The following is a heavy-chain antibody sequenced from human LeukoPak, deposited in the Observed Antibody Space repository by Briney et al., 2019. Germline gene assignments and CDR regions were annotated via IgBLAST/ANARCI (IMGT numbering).Heavy chain of an antibody. J-gene: IGHJ6*03. CDR2: IKQDGSEK. CDR3: AREYYDFWSGPSRGPYYYYMDV. CDR1: GFTFSSYW. Sequence: GGSLRLSCAASGFTFSSYWMRWVRQAPGKGLEWVANIKQDGSEKYYVDSVKGRFTISRDNAKNSLYLQMNSLRAEDTAVYYCAREYYDFWSGPSRGPYYYYMDVSGKGTTVTVSS. D-gene: IGHD3-3*01. V-gene: IGHV3-7*01.